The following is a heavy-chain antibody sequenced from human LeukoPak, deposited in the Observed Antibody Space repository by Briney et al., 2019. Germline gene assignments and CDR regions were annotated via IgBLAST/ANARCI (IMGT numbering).Heavy chain of an antibody. CDR1: GYTFTSYA. Sequence: GASVKVSCKASGYTFTSYAMNWVRQAPGQGLEWMGWINTNTGNPTYAQGFTGRFVFSLDTSVSTAYLQISSLKAEDTAVYYCARGGITYYDILTGYLLFDYWGQGTLVTVSS. V-gene: IGHV7-4-1*02. CDR2: INTNTGNP. CDR3: ARGGITYYDILTGYLLFDY. D-gene: IGHD3-9*01. J-gene: IGHJ4*02.